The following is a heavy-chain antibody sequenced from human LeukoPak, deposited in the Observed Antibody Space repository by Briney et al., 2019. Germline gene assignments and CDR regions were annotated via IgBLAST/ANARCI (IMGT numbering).Heavy chain of an antibody. CDR2: IYSGGST. CDR3: ASSFCSACSFDY. V-gene: IGHV3-53*01. J-gene: IGHJ4*02. Sequence: GGSLRLSCAASAFSLNAYNMNWVRQAPGKGLEWVSVIYSGGSTYYADFVKGRFTISRVNSKNTLYLQMNSLRAEDTAVYYCASSFCSACSFDYWGQGTLVTVSS. CDR1: AFSLNAYN. D-gene: IGHD6-19*01.